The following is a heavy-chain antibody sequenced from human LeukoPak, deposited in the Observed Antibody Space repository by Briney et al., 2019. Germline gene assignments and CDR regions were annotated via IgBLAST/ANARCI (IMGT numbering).Heavy chain of an antibody. CDR2: ISSSGST. Sequence: SETLSLTCTVSVSGDSFSSYHWSWLRQPPGKGLEWIGCISSSGSTSYNPSLKSRVTISVDTSKNQFSLKLSSVTAAATAVYYCARVGRGDHTWGSYYCDHWGQGTLVSVSS. V-gene: IGHV4-59*01. CDR1: GDSFSSYH. D-gene: IGHD3-16*01. J-gene: IGHJ4*02. CDR3: ARVGRGDHTWGSYYCDH.